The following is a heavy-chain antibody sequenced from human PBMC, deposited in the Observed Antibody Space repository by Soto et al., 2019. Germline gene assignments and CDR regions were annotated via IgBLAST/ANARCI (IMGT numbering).Heavy chain of an antibody. CDR1: GYTFTGYY. CDR2: INPNSGGT. D-gene: IGHD6-13*01. J-gene: IGHJ6*02. CDR3: ARSLAAAGTFGNYYYGMDV. Sequence: ASVKVSCKASGYTFTGYYMHWVRQAPGQGLEWMGWINPNSGGTNYAQKFQGWVTMTRDTSISTAYMELSRLRSDDTAVYYCARSLAAAGTFGNYYYGMDVWGQGTTVTVSS. V-gene: IGHV1-2*04.